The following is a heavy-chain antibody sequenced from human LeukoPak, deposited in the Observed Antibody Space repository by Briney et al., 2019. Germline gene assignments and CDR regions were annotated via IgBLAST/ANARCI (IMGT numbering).Heavy chain of an antibody. J-gene: IGHJ4*02. V-gene: IGHV3-33*01. Sequence: GRALRLSCAASGFAFNNYAMHWVRQAPGQGLEWVALIWHDGSQKFYSNSVRGQFTISRDNSKNTASLQMNNLRPEDTAVYYCAREIFGSGNYPDFWGQGTLVTVSS. CDR1: GFAFNNYA. CDR3: AREIFGSGNYPDF. D-gene: IGHD3-10*01. CDR2: IWHDGSQK.